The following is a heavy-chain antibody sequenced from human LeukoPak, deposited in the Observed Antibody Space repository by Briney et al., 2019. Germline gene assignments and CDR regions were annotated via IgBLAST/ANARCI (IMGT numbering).Heavy chain of an antibody. D-gene: IGHD3-16*01. J-gene: IGHJ5*02. CDR3: ARAPRIGEYGLDP. CDR2: IYYSGST. CDR1: GGSISSYY. V-gene: IGHV4-59*01. Sequence: SETLSLTCTVSGGSISSYYWSWIRQPPGKGLEWIGYIYYSGSTNYNPSLKSRVTISVDTSKNQFSLKLSSVTAADTAVYYCARAPRIGEYGLDPWGQGTLVTVSS.